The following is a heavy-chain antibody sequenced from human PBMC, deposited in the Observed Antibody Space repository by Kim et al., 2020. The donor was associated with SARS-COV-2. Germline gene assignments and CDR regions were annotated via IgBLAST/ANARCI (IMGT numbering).Heavy chain of an antibody. J-gene: IGHJ4*02. V-gene: IGHV4-59*01. Sequence: NPSLKSRVTVSVNTTKNQFSLRLRSVTAADTAVYYCARVGLYSGSYYFDFWGQGTLVTVSS. CDR3: ARVGLYSGSYYFDF. D-gene: IGHD1-26*01.